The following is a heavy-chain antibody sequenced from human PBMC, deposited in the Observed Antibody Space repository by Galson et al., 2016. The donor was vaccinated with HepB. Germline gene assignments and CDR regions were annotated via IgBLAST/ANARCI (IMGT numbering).Heavy chain of an antibody. CDR1: GYSFASYW. D-gene: IGHD3-10*01. CDR2: TFPGDSDT. Sequence: VKKPGESLKISCKGSGYSFASYWIGWVRQMPGKGLEYMGITFPGDSDTTYSPSFQGQVTISVDKSISTAYLQWSSLEASDTAMYYCTRLRFFSAANYFYGMDVWGQGTTVTVPS. V-gene: IGHV5-51*01. J-gene: IGHJ6*02. CDR3: TRLRFFSAANYFYGMDV.